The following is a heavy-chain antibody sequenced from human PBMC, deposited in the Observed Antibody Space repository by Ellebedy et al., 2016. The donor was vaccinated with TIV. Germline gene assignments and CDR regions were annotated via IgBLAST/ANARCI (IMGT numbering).Heavy chain of an antibody. Sequence: MPSETLSLTCAVYGGSFSGYYWSWIRQPPGKGLEWIGEINHSGSTNYNPSLKSRVTISVDTSKNQFSLKLSSVTAADTAVYYCAGHDYGDYRFDWFDPWGQGTLVTVSS. CDR1: GGSFSGYY. CDR3: AGHDYGDYRFDWFDP. V-gene: IGHV4-34*01. D-gene: IGHD4-17*01. J-gene: IGHJ5*02. CDR2: INHSGST.